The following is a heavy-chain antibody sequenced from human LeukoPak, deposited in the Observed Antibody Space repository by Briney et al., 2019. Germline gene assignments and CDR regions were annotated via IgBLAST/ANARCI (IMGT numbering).Heavy chain of an antibody. CDR1: GYTLTELS. Sequence: ASVKVSCKVSGYTLTELSMHWVRQAPGKGLEWMGIINPSGGSTSYAQKFQGRVTMTRDMSTSTVYMELSSLRSEDTAVYYCARGGPISGYYYYYMDVWGKGTTVTVSS. CDR3: ARGGPISGYYYYYMDV. D-gene: IGHD3-10*01. J-gene: IGHJ6*03. V-gene: IGHV1-46*01. CDR2: INPSGGST.